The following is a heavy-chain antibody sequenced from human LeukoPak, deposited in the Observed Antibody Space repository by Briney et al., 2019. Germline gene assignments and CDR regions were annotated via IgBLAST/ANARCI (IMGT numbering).Heavy chain of an antibody. Sequence: SGPTLVKPTQTLTLTCTFSGFSLSTSGVGVGWIRQPPGKALEWLALIYWDDDKRYSPSLKGRITITKDTSKNQVVLTMTNMDPVDTATYYCAHRTAIEWFDPWGQGTLVTVSS. D-gene: IGHD2-21*02. CDR3: AHRTAIEWFDP. J-gene: IGHJ5*02. V-gene: IGHV2-5*02. CDR1: GFSLSTSGVG. CDR2: IYWDDDK.